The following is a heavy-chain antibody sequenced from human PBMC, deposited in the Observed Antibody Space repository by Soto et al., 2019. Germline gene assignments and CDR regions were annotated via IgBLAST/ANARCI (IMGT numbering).Heavy chain of an antibody. CDR2: VKRKTNGVTT. V-gene: IGHV3-15*01. D-gene: IGHD3-10*01. J-gene: IGHJ4*02. Sequence: PGRSKRVSCAVSGFTFTNAGRSWVRQNTGKGREWVGRVKRKTNGVTTDYAAPVKDRVNNARDDSKNTLYLQMNNLKTEDTAVYYCATCYGSGTDCQEDYLAFWGQGTPVTVSS. CDR3: ATCYGSGTDCQEDYLAF. CDR1: GFTFTNAG.